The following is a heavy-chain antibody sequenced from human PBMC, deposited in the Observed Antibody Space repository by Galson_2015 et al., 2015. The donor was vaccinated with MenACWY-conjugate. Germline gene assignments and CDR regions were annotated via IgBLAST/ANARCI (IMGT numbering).Heavy chain of an antibody. CDR2: IDPSNSNI. CDR1: GYSFTNYW. D-gene: IGHD1-26*01. V-gene: IGHV5-51*01. Sequence: QSGAEVKKPGESLTISCAGSGYSFTNYWIGWVRQMPGKGLEWMGLIDPSNSNIRYSPPFQGQVTISADKSISTAYLQWSSLKASDTAMYYCARHPPGGRGMDVWGQGTTVTVSS. CDR3: ARHPPGGRGMDV. J-gene: IGHJ6*02.